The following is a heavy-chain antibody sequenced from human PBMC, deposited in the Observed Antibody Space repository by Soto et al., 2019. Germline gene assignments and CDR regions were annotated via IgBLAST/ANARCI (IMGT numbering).Heavy chain of an antibody. Sequence: PGGSLRLSCAASGFTFSSYAMSWVRQAPGKGLEWVSAISGSGGSTYYADSVKGRFTISRDNSKNTLYLQMNSLRAEDTAVYYCAKCPPFWSGYFRRNYYYYGMDAWGQGTTVTVSS. J-gene: IGHJ6*02. V-gene: IGHV3-23*01. D-gene: IGHD3-3*01. CDR2: ISGSGGST. CDR3: AKCPPFWSGYFRRNYYYYGMDA. CDR1: GFTFSSYA.